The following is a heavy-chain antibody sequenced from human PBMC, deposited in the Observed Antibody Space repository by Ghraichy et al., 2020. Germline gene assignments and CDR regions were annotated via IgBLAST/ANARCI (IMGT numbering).Heavy chain of an antibody. D-gene: IGHD5-18*01. J-gene: IGHJ4*02. CDR2: TNHRGNT. Sequence: SETLSLTCGVYGGSFTSYYWRWIRQPPGKGLEWIGETNHRGNTKYNPSLKSRVSISVDASKEQFSLRLTSVSAADTAVYYCARWGGDSYGSFDYWGQGTLVTVSS. CDR3: ARWGGDSYGSFDY. V-gene: IGHV4-34*01. CDR1: GGSFTSYY.